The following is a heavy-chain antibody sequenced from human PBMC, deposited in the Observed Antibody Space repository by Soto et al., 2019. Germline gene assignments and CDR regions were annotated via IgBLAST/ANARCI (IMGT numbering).Heavy chain of an antibody. J-gene: IGHJ4*02. CDR1: GFRFSSYA. Sequence: PGGSLRLSCAASGFRFSSYALHWVRQAPGKGLQWVAVISYDGSNKYYTDSVKGRFTISRDNSKNTLYLQMNSLRAEDTSVYYCATFPSQYYSSSFWGQGTVVTVSS. CDR2: ISYDGSNK. CDR3: ATFPSQYYSSSF. V-gene: IGHV3-30-3*01. D-gene: IGHD6-6*01.